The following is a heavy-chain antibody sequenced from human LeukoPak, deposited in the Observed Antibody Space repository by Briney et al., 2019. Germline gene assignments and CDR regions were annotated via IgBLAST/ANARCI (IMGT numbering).Heavy chain of an antibody. J-gene: IGHJ5*02. D-gene: IGHD6-13*01. V-gene: IGHV4-39*01. CDR1: GCSISSSSYY. CDR3: ARQGYSSCWLSQGDYHFDP. CDR2: IYYSGRT. Sequence: PSETLPLTCTVSGCSISSSSYYWGWIRQPPGQGLEWAGSIYYSGRTYYNPSLKSRVTISVDASKTKFYLKLSSVTAAETAVYFCARQGYSSCWLSQGDYHFDPWGQGTLVTVSS.